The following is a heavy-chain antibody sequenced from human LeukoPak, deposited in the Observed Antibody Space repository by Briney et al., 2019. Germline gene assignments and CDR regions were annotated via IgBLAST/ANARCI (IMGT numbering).Heavy chain of an antibody. Sequence: PGGSLRLSCEASGFSFSSYAMSWVRLAPGKELKWVSAISGGAGSTYYADSVKGRFTISRDYSKSTLYLQMNSLRAEDTAVYYCAKDRFDCTSTSCSLYFDFWGQGTLVTVSS. CDR2: ISGGAGST. J-gene: IGHJ4*02. D-gene: IGHD2-2*01. V-gene: IGHV3-23*01. CDR1: GFSFSSYA. CDR3: AKDRFDCTSTSCSLYFDF.